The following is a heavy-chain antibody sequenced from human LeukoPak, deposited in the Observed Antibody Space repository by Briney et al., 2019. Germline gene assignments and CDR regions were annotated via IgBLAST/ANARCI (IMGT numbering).Heavy chain of an antibody. CDR3: ATDRGVYSYGQEVF. CDR1: GGSISNSIYY. Sequence: PSETLFLTCTVSGGSISNSIYYWGWIRQPPGKGLEWIVSIHYSGSTYYNPSLKSRVTIAVDTSKNQFSLKLSSVTAADTAVYYCATDRGVYSYGQEVFWGQGTLVTVSS. D-gene: IGHD5-18*01. J-gene: IGHJ4*02. CDR2: IHYSGST. V-gene: IGHV4-39*07.